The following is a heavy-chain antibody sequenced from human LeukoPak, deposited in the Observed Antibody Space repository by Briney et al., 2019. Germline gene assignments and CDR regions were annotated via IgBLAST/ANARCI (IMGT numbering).Heavy chain of an antibody. J-gene: IGHJ4*02. V-gene: IGHV3-23*01. D-gene: IGHD5-12*01. CDR3: AKGGGYEVLYDY. CDR1: GFTFSNYS. Sequence: GGSLRLSCAASGFTFSNYSMNWVRQAPGKGLDWVSAITSGGDTTYYADSVKGRFTIFRDNSKNTLYLQMNNLRAEDTAVYYCAKGGGYEVLYDYWGQGTLVTVSS. CDR2: ITSGGDTT.